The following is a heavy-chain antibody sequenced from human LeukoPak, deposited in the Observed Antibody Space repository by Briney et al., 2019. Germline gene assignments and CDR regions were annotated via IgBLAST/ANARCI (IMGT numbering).Heavy chain of an antibody. Sequence: SGTLSLTCAVSGGSISSSNWWSWVRQPPGKGLEWIGEIYHSGSTNYNPSLKSRVTISVDKSKNQFSLKLSSVTAADTAVYYCARPWGSSWSAEYFQHWGQGTLVTVSS. V-gene: IGHV4-4*02. J-gene: IGHJ1*01. D-gene: IGHD6-13*01. CDR3: ARPWGSSWSAEYFQH. CDR1: GGSISSSNW. CDR2: IYHSGST.